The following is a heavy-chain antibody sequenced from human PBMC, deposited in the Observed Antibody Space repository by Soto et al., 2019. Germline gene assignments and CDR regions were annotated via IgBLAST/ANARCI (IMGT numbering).Heavy chain of an antibody. J-gene: IGHJ3*02. CDR3: AKDLGYGSSCRHGLDM. CDR1: GVTVSSHA. V-gene: IGHV3-23*01. D-gene: IGHD6-13*01. CDR2: ISGGGGIT. Sequence: GGSLRLSCAASGVTVSSHAMSWVRQAPGQGLEWVSGISGGGGITHYADSVKGRFTISRDNSRNTLHLQMISLRAEDTGVYYCAKDLGYGSSCRHGLDMWGQGTLVTVSS.